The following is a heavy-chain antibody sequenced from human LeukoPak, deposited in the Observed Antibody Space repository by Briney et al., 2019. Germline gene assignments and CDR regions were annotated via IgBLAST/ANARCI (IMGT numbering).Heavy chain of an antibody. CDR2: IWADGNHK. V-gene: IGHV3-33*06. D-gene: IGHD3-16*01. J-gene: IGHJ4*02. CDR1: GFIFNKYG. CDR3: AKEIGPFAGFDY. Sequence: GGPLRLSCAASGFIFNKYGMQWVRQAPGKGLEWVAVIWADGNHKYYANSVKGRFTISRDNSKNTMNLQMNSLRADDTAVYYCAKEIGPFAGFDYWGQGILVTVSS.